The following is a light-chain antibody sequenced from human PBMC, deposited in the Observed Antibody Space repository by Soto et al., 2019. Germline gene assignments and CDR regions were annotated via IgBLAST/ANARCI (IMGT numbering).Light chain of an antibody. V-gene: IGLV2-14*01. Sequence: QSALTQPASVSGSPGPSITISCSGTSSDVGSYDHVAWSQQFPGKTPKLTIYEVSNRPSGVSSRFSGSKSGNTASLTISGLQAEDEADYYCIAYTGSSTSYVFGTGTKVTGL. CDR2: EVS. CDR1: SSDVGSYDH. J-gene: IGLJ1*01. CDR3: IAYTGSSTSYV.